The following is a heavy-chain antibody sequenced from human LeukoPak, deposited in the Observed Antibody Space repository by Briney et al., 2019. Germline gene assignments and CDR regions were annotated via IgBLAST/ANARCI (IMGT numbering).Heavy chain of an antibody. V-gene: IGHV4-59*01. CDR3: ARDTTVAAGMQY. CDR1: GGSIITFS. D-gene: IGHD2-15*01. CDR2: IYIKST. J-gene: IGHJ4*02. Sequence: PSETLSLTCTVSGGSIITFSRSWIRQFPGKGLEWIGSIYIKSTNYNPSLKSRVAISVDTSKNQFSLRLDSVTTADTAVYYCARDTTVAAGMQYWGQGTLVTVSS.